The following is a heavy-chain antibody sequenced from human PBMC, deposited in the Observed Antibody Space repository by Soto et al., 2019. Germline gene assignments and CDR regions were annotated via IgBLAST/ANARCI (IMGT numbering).Heavy chain of an antibody. CDR1: GGSISSGGYY. D-gene: IGHD6-13*01. V-gene: IGHV4-31*03. Sequence: SETLSLTCTVSGGSISSGGYYWSWIRQHPGKGLEWIGYIYYSGSTYYNPSLKSRVTISVDTSKNQFSLKLSSVTAADTAVYYCARYSSSWYAGGDWFDPWGQGTLVTVSS. CDR2: IYYSGST. CDR3: ARYSSSWYAGGDWFDP. J-gene: IGHJ5*02.